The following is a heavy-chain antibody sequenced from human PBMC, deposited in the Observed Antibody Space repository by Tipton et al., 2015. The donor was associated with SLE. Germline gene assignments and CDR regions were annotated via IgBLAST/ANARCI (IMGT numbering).Heavy chain of an antibody. Sequence: GSLRLSCAASGFTFSDYYMSWIRQAPGKGLEWVSYISSSSSYTNYADSVKGRFTISRDNSKNTLYLQMNSLRAEDTAVYYCANQPAAGTWAAHFDYRGQGTLVTVSS. CDR1: GFTFSDYY. J-gene: IGHJ4*02. CDR3: ANQPAAGTWAAHFDY. CDR2: ISSSSSYT. V-gene: IGHV3-11*03. D-gene: IGHD6-13*01.